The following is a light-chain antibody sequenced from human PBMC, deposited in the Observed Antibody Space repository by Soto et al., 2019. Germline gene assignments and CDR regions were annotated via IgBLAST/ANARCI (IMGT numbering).Light chain of an antibody. Sequence: DIQLTQSPSFLSASVGDRVTITCRASQVITNHLAWYHQKPGKAPKLLIYAASTLQSGVPSRFSGSGYGTEFSLTISSLQPEDFAAFYCQQINISPSTFAQGTKLEIK. CDR2: AAS. CDR1: QVITNH. J-gene: IGKJ2*01. V-gene: IGKV1-9*01. CDR3: QQINISPST.